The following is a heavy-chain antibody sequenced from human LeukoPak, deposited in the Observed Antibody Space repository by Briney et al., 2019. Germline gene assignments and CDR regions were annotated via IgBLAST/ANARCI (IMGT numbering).Heavy chain of an antibody. CDR2: IGTAGDT. J-gene: IGHJ6*03. CDR3: ARVGVWVGAYYYYYMDV. V-gene: IGHV3-13*01. D-gene: IGHD3-16*01. Sequence: PGGSLRLSCAASGFTFSSHDMHRVRQATGKGLEWVSAIGTAGDTYYPGSVKGRFTISRENAKNSLYLEMNSLRAGDTAVYYCARVGVWVGAYYYYYMDVWGKGTTVTVSS. CDR1: GFTFSSHD.